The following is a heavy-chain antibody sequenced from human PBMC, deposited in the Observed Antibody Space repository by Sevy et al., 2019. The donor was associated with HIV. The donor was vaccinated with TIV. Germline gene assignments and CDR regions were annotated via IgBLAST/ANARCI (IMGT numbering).Heavy chain of an antibody. J-gene: IGHJ5*02. D-gene: IGHD5-12*01. CDR1: GFTFSSDS. V-gene: IGHV3-48*02. CDR2: ISGSSSTI. Sequence: GGSLRLSCAASGFTFSSDSMNWVRQAPGKGLEWISYISGSSSTIEYADSVKGRFTISRDNAKNSLYLQMNSLRDEDTAGYDCARESYSPSWFDPWGQGTLVTVSS. CDR3: ARESYSPSWFDP.